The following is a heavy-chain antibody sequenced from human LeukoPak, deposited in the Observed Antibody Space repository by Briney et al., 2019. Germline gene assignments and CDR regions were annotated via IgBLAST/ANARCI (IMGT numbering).Heavy chain of an antibody. CDR2: ISYSGST. CDR3: ASIITVAGEDLNPNWYFDL. V-gene: IGHV4-39*01. D-gene: IGHD6-19*01. J-gene: IGHJ2*01. Sequence: SETLSLTCTVSGGSISSSSYYWGWLRRPPGRGLEWIGSISYSGSTYYNPPLKSRVTISVDTSKNQFSLKLSSVTRADTAVYYCASIITVAGEDLNPNWYFDLWGRGTLVTVSS. CDR1: GGSISSSSYY.